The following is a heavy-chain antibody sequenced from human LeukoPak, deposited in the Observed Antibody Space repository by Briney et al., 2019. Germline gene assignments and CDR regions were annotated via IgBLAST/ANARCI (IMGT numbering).Heavy chain of an antibody. CDR1: GFSFSGYG. V-gene: IGHV3-48*01. CDR2: ISSSITTI. D-gene: IGHD6-13*01. Sequence: PGGSLRLSCAASGFSFSGYGMNWVRQAPGKGLEWVSYISSSITTIYYADSVKGRFTISRDNAKNSLYLQMNSLRAEDTAVYYCARMIATTGTKWFYPCGEGALVTVSS. CDR3: ARMIATTGTKWFYP. J-gene: IGHJ5*02.